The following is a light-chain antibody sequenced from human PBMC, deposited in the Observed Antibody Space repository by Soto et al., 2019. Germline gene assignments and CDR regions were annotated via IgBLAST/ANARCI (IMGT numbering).Light chain of an antibody. CDR3: QQYDNLPLT. Sequence: DIQMTQSPSTLSASVGDRVAITCRASQSISSWLAWYQQKPGKAPKLLIYDASNLETGVPSRFSGSGSGTDFTFTISSLRPEDVATYYCQQYDNLPLTFGGGTKVDIK. V-gene: IGKV1-33*01. CDR2: DAS. J-gene: IGKJ4*01. CDR1: QSISSW.